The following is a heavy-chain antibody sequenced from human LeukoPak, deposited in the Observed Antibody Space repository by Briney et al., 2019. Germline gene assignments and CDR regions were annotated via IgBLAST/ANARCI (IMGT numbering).Heavy chain of an antibody. D-gene: IGHD6-13*01. CDR3: ARAGYSSSWYYYYYYMDV. CDR2: IIPIFGTT. Sequence: SVKVSCKASGGTFSSYAISWVRQAPGQGLEWMGGIIPIFGTTNYAQKFQDRVTITADKSTSTAYMELSSLRSEDTAVYYCARAGYSSSWYYYYYYMDVWGKGTTVTVSS. V-gene: IGHV1-69*06. CDR1: GGTFSSYA. J-gene: IGHJ6*03.